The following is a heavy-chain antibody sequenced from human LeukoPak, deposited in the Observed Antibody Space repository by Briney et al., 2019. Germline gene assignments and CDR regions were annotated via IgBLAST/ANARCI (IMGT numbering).Heavy chain of an antibody. CDR2: IYPGDSDT. J-gene: IGHJ3*02. CDR3: ARIIPLTPPATDAFVT. V-gene: IGHV5-51*01. CDR1: GYSFTSYW. Sequence: GESLKISCKGSGYSFTSYWIGWVRQMPGKGLEWMGIIYPGDSDTRYSPSFQGQVTISADKSISTAYLQWSSLKASDTAMYYCARIIPLTPPATDAFVTWGQETMFTASP. D-gene: IGHD2-21*01.